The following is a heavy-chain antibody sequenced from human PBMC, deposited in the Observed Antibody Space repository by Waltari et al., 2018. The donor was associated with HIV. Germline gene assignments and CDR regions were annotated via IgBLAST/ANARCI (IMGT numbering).Heavy chain of an antibody. V-gene: IGHV1-69*02. J-gene: IGHJ4*02. CDR3: ATSGGMATIEGSDY. CDR1: GGTFSSYT. Sequence: QVQLVQSGAEVKKPGSSVKVSCKASGGTFSSYTISWVRQAPGQGLEWMGRIIPILGIANYAKKFQGRVTITADKSTSTAYMELSSLRSEDTAVYYCATSGGMATIEGSDYWGQGTLVTVSS. D-gene: IGHD5-12*01. CDR2: IIPILGIA.